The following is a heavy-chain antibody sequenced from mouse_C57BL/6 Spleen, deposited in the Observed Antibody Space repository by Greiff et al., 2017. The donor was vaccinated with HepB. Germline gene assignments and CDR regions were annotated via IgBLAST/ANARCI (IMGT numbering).Heavy chain of an antibody. CDR3: ARSGGNYPLAY. CDR1: GYTFTDYY. J-gene: IGHJ3*01. Sequence: VQLQESGAELVRPGASVKLSCKASGYTFTDYYINWVKQRPGQGLEWIARIYPGSGNTYYNEKFKGKATLTAEKSSSTAYMQLSSLTSEDSAVYFCARSGGNYPLAYWGQGTLVTVSA. D-gene: IGHD2-1*01. CDR2: IYPGSGNT. V-gene: IGHV1-76*01.